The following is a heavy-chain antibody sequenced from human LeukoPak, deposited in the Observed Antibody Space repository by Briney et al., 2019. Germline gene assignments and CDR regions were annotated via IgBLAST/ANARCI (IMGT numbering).Heavy chain of an antibody. V-gene: IGHV3-23*01. CDR1: GFTFSSYA. J-gene: IGHJ4*02. CDR3: AKGNSGWYDY. Sequence: GGSLRLSCAASGFTFSSYAMSRVRQAPGKGLEWVSRISGSGGSTYYADSVKGRFTISRDNSKNTLYMQMNSLRAEDTAVYYCAKGNSGWYDYWGQGTLVTVSS. D-gene: IGHD6-19*01. CDR2: ISGSGGST.